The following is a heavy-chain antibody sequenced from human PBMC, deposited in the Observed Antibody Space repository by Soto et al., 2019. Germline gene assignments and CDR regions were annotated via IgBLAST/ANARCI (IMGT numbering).Heavy chain of an antibody. D-gene: IGHD1-26*01. CDR2: IYPGDSDT. CDR3: ARLPSSRIVGATDYYYYGMDV. Sequence: GESLKISCKGSGYSFTSYWIGWVRQMPGKGLEWMGIIYPGDSDTRYSPSFKGQVTISADKSISTAYLQWSSLKASDAAMYYSARLPSSRIVGATDYYYYGMDVWGQGTTVTVSS. CDR1: GYSFTSYW. V-gene: IGHV5-51*01. J-gene: IGHJ6*02.